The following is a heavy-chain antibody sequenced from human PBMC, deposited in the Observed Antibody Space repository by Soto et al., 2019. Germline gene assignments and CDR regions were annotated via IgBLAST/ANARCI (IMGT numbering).Heavy chain of an antibody. CDR2: IYHTGSS. CDR1: GVSISSGDFY. D-gene: IGHD4-17*01. Sequence: PSETLSLTCTVSGVSISSGDFYWSWIRQPPGKGLEWIGYIYHTGSSQYHPSLRGRVAFSMDTSKNQFSLELRSVTAADTAMYYCARDVLATTVDYYFDYWGQGSMVTVTS. CDR3: ARDVLATTVDYYFDY. J-gene: IGHJ4*02. V-gene: IGHV4-30-4*01.